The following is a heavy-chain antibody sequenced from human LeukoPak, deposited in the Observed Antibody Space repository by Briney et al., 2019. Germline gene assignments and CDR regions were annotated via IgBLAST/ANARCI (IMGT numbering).Heavy chain of an antibody. CDR2: INTNTGNP. Sequence: GASVKVSCKASGGTFSSYAMNWVRQAPGQGLEWMGWINTNTGNPTYAQGFTGRFVFSLDTSVSTAYLQISSLKAEDTAVYYCARDGAAAGPEFDYWGQGTLVTVSS. CDR3: ARDGAAAGPEFDY. CDR1: GGTFSSYA. D-gene: IGHD6-13*01. J-gene: IGHJ4*02. V-gene: IGHV7-4-1*02.